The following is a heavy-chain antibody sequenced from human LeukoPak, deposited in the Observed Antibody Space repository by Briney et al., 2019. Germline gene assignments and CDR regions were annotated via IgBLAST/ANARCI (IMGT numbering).Heavy chain of an antibody. D-gene: IGHD3-10*01. CDR1: GFTFSSYW. J-gene: IGHJ4*02. V-gene: IGHV3-7*01. Sequence: GGSLRLSCAASGFTFSSYWMSWVRQAPGKGLEWVANIKQDGSEKYYVDSVKGRFTISRDNAKNSLYLQMNSLRAEATAVYYCARHYYGSLGFIDYWGQGTLVTVSS. CDR3: ARHYYGSLGFIDY. CDR2: IKQDGSEK.